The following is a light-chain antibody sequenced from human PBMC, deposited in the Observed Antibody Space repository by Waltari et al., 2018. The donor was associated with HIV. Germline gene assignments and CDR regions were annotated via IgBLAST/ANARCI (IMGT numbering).Light chain of an antibody. CDR2: WAS. CDR1: QTLLSHTDGWYDSNNKNY. J-gene: IGKJ1*01. V-gene: IGKV4-1*01. CDR3: QQYHTTPWS. Sequence: IVMTQSPESLAVSLGERDTIYCKYRQTLLSHTDGWYDSNNKNYLAWYKTNPGQPPRLLIYWASTRESGVPDRFSGSGSGTEFALTITSLQAEDVAVYYCQQYHTTPWSFGQGTRL.